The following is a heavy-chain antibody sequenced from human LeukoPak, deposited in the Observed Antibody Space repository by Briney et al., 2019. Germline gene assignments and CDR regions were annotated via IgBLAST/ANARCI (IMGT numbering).Heavy chain of an antibody. V-gene: IGHV5-51*01. CDR2: IYPGDSDT. J-gene: IGHJ5*02. CDR1: GYSFTSYW. Sequence: GESLKISRKGSGYSFTSYWSVWVRQMPGKGLEWMGIIYPGDSDTRYSPSFQGQVTLSADKSISTAYLQWSSLKASDTAMYYCARLVSGVGNWFDPWGQGTLVTVSS. CDR3: ARLVSGVGNWFDP. D-gene: IGHD1-26*01.